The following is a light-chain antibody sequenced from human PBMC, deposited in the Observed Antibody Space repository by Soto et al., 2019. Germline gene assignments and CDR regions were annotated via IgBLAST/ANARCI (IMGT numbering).Light chain of an antibody. Sequence: ALGQTARITCGGNNIGSKNVHWYQQKPGQAPVLVIYRDSNRPSGIPERFSGSNSGNTATLTISRAQAGDEADYYCQVWDSSTGVFGGGTKVTVL. CDR3: QVWDSSTGV. J-gene: IGLJ2*01. CDR2: RDS. CDR1: NIGSKN. V-gene: IGLV3-9*01.